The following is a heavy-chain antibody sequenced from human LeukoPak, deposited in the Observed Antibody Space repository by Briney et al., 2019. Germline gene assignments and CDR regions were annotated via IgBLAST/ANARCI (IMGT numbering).Heavy chain of an antibody. Sequence: GGSLRLSCAASGFTFRSYGMHWVRQAPGKGLEWVAIIWYDGSNKYYADSVKGRFTISRDNSKNTLSLQMNSLRAEETAVYYCATTRGVKGSYYFDYWGQGTLVTVSS. D-gene: IGHD2-15*01. CDR1: GFTFRSYG. V-gene: IGHV3-33*01. CDR3: ATTRGVKGSYYFDY. J-gene: IGHJ4*02. CDR2: IWYDGSNK.